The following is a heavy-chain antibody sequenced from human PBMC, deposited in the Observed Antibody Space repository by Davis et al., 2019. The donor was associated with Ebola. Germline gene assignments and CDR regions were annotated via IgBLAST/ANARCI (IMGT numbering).Heavy chain of an antibody. D-gene: IGHD3-22*01. CDR1: GYTFTSYG. Sequence: ASVKVSCKASGYTFTSYGISWVRQAPGQRLEWLGWISAYNGNTNYAQKLQGRVTMTTDTSTSTAYMELRSLRSDDTAVYYCARGVYYDSSGYYGYWGQGTLVTVSS. CDR3: ARGVYYDSSGYYGY. V-gene: IGHV1-18*01. J-gene: IGHJ4*02. CDR2: ISAYNGNT.